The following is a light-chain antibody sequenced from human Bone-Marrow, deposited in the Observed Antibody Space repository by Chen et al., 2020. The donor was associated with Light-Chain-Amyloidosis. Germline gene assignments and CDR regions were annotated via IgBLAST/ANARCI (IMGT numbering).Light chain of an antibody. V-gene: IGLV2-14*03. CDR2: AVS. CDR1: SSDVGGYNH. J-gene: IGLJ2*01. Sequence: QSALTQPASVSGSPGQSITISGTGTSSDVGGYNHVAWYQQHPGKAPQLMIYAVSNRPSGVSNRFSGSNSGNTAYLTISGLLAEDEADYYCSSYTSSRTLVFGGGTKLTVL. CDR3: SSYTSSRTLV.